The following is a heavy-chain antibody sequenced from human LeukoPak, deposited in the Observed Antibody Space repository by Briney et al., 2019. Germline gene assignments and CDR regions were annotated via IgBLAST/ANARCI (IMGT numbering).Heavy chain of an antibody. D-gene: IGHD3-9*01. V-gene: IGHV1-18*01. CDR1: GYTFISYG. Sequence: ASVKVSCKASGYTFISYGISWVRQAPGQGLEWMGWISAYNGNTNYAQKLQGRVTMTTDTSTSTAYMELRSLRSDDTAVYYCARDPGAARTSLYDILTGTKGGWASIDYWGQGTLVTVSS. CDR3: ARDPGAARTSLYDILTGTKGGWASIDY. J-gene: IGHJ4*02. CDR2: ISAYNGNT.